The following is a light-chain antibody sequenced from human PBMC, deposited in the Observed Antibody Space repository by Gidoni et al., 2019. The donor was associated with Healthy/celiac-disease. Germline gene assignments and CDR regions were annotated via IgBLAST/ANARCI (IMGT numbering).Light chain of an antibody. Sequence: EIVMTHSPATLSVSPGERATLSCRASQSVSSNLAWYQQKPGQAPRLLIYGASTRATGIPARFSGSGSGTEFTLTISSLQSEDFAVYYCQQYNNWPPKFGQGTKVEIK. J-gene: IGKJ1*01. CDR2: GAS. CDR1: QSVSSN. CDR3: QQYNNWPPK. V-gene: IGKV3-15*01.